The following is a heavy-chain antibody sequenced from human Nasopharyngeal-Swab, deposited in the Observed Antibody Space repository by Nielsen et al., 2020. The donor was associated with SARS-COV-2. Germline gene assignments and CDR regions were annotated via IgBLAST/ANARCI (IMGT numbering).Heavy chain of an antibody. CDR2: ISSGSGNI. J-gene: IGHJ3*02. V-gene: IGHV3-48*04. Sequence: GGSLRLSCAASGFTFSSNSMNWVRQAPGKGLEWVSYISSGSGNIHYADSVEGRFTVSRDNAKNSLYLQMNSLRVEDTALYYCAGESGPNGFDIWGQGAMITVSS. CDR1: GFTFSSNS. D-gene: IGHD2-15*01. CDR3: AGESGPNGFDI.